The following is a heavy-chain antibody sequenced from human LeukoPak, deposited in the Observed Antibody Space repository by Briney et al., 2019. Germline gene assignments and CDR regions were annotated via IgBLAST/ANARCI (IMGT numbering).Heavy chain of an antibody. J-gene: IGHJ4*02. CDR1: GGSISSYY. D-gene: IGHD3-3*01. CDR2: IYYSGST. CDR3: AVGNYDFWSGPPDY. Sequence: PSETLSLTCTVSGGSISSYYWSWIQQPPGKGLEWIGYIYYSGSTNYNPSLKSRVTISVDTSKNQFSLKLSSVTAADTAVYYCAVGNYDFWSGPPDYWGQGTLVTVSS. V-gene: IGHV4-59*01.